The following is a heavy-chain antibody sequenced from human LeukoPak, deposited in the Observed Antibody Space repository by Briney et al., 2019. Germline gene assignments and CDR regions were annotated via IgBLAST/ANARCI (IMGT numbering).Heavy chain of an antibody. D-gene: IGHD1-26*01. CDR2: ISGGGGST. J-gene: IGHJ4*02. V-gene: IGHV3-23*01. CDR1: GFTFTSYS. CDR3: AKGGKWDVTPFDY. Sequence: PGGCLRLSCAASGFTFTSYSRNWVRKAPGKGLEWVSTISGGGGSTYYADSVKGRFTISRDNSKNTLYLQVNSLRAEDTAVYYCAKGGKWDVTPFDYWGQGTLVTVSS.